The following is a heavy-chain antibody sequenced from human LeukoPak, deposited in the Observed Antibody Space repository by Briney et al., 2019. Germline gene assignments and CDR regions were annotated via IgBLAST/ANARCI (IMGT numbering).Heavy chain of an antibody. J-gene: IGHJ6*03. Sequence: PGGSLRLSCAASGFSFSSFSMNWVRQAPGKGLEWVSYISGGSSFTYYVDSVKGRFTISRDNAKNSLYLQMNSLRAEDTAVYYCARTLSGYDLSDYYYMDVWGKGTTVTISS. CDR2: ISGGSSFT. CDR3: ARTLSGYDLSDYYYMDV. D-gene: IGHD5-12*01. CDR1: GFSFSSFS. V-gene: IGHV3-21*04.